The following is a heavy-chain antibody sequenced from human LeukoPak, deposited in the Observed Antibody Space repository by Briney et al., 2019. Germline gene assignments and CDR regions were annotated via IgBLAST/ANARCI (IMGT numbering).Heavy chain of an antibody. V-gene: IGHV1-69*13. CDR3: ARDSSGQNWFDP. D-gene: IGHD6-19*01. Sequence: SVKVPCKASGGTFSSYAISWVRQAPGQGLEWMGGIIPTFGTANYAQKFQGRVTITADESTSTAYMELSSLRSEDTAVYYCARDSSGQNWFDPWGQGTLVTVSS. CDR1: GGTFSSYA. J-gene: IGHJ5*02. CDR2: IIPTFGTA.